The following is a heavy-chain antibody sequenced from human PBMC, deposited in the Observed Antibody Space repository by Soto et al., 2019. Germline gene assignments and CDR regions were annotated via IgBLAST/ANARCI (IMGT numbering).Heavy chain of an antibody. CDR2: INPNSGGT. V-gene: IGHV1-2*02. CDR1: GYTFTAYY. J-gene: IGHJ4*02. CDR3: ARKTDGSGTHPRAFYFDL. D-gene: IGHD3-10*01. Sequence: QVQLVQSGAEVKKPGASVKVSCEASGYTFTAYYIHWVRQAPGQGLEWMGWINPNSGGTNNAQKFQGRVTMTRDTSISTAYMALSSLRYDDTAVYYCARKTDGSGTHPRAFYFDLWGQGTLVTLSS.